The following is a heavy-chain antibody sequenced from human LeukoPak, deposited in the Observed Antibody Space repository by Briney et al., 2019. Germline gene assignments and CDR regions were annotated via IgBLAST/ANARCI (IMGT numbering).Heavy chain of an antibody. V-gene: IGHV3-48*04. CDR1: GFTFSSYS. CDR2: ISSSSSTV. CDR3: ARDLAAAPRDC. Sequence: GGSLRLSCAASGFTFSSYSMNWVRQAPGKGLEWVSYISSSSSTVYYADSVKGRFTISRDNAKNSLYLQMNSLRAEDTAVYYCARDLAAAPRDCWGQGTLVTVSS. D-gene: IGHD6-13*01. J-gene: IGHJ4*02.